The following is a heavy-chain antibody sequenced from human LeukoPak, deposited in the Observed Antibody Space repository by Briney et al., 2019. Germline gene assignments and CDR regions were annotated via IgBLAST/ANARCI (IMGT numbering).Heavy chain of an antibody. V-gene: IGHV4-59*08. Sequence: SETLSLTCTVSGGSISTYYWSWIRQPPGKGLEWIAYIYYSGSTDYNPSLKSRVTISLDTSKNQFSLKLSSVTAADTAVYYCASEGYRLPLSHWGQGTLVTVSS. D-gene: IGHD2-2*01. CDR3: ASEGYRLPLSH. CDR2: IYYSGST. J-gene: IGHJ4*02. CDR1: GGSISTYY.